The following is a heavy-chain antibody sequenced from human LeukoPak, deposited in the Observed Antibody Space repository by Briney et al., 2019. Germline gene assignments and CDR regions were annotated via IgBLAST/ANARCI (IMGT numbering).Heavy chain of an antibody. CDR1: GYTFTGYY. D-gene: IGHD3-10*01. CDR3: ASSPDGYGSGIDY. V-gene: IGHV1-2*06. J-gene: IGHJ4*02. CDR2: INPNSGGT. Sequence: GASVKVSCKASGYTFTGYYMHWVRQAPGQGLEWMGRINPNSGGTNYAQKFQGRVTMTRDTSINTAYMELSRLRSDDTAVYYCASSPDGYGSGIDYWGQGTLVTVSS.